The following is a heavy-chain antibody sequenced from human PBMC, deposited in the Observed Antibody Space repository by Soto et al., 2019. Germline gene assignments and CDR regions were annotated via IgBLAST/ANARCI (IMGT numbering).Heavy chain of an antibody. CDR1: GFTFSAFA. CDR2: ISYDGGNE. D-gene: IGHD3-10*01. J-gene: IGHJ4*02. Sequence: TGGSLRLSCEVSGFTFSAFAMYWVRQAPGKGLEWVALISYDGGNEDYAESVRGRFTISRDNSKNTLYLDMSSLSAEDSAVYFCAKGVVREPAYFDSWGQGTLVTVSS. CDR3: AKGVVREPAYFDS. V-gene: IGHV3-30*18.